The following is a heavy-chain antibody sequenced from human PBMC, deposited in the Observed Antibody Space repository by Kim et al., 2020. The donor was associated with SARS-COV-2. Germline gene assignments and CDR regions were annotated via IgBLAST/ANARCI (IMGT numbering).Heavy chain of an antibody. CDR2: ISWNSGSI. J-gene: IGHJ4*02. D-gene: IGHD4-17*01. CDR1: GLTFDDYA. Sequence: GGSLRLSCAASGLTFDDYAMHWVRQAPGKGLEWVSGISWNSGSIGYADSVKGRFTISRDNAKNSLYLQMNSLRAEDTALYYCAKDIGDYGDYYYFDYWGQGTLVTVSS. CDR3: AKDIGDYGDYYYFDY. V-gene: IGHV3-9*01.